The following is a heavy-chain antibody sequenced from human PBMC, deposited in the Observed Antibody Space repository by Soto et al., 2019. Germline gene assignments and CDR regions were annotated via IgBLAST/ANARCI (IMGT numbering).Heavy chain of an antibody. CDR1: GGSISNNDYY. CDR3: ASGLSGDKVDF. CDR2: IYNTGSI. J-gene: IGHJ4*02. D-gene: IGHD7-27*01. Sequence: QVQLQESGPGLVKPSQTLSLTCTVSGGSISNNDYYWSWIRQPPGEGLEWIGHIYNTGSIYNNPSLKSRVTISMDTSKIQFSLNLSSVTAADTAVYYCASGLSGDKVDFWGQGTLVTVSS. V-gene: IGHV4-30-4*01.